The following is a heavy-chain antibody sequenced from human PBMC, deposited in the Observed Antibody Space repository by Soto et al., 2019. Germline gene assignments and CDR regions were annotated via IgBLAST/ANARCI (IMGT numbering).Heavy chain of an antibody. Sequence: SETLSLTCAVYGGSFSGYYWSWIRQPPGKGLEWIGEVNHSGSTNYNPSLKSRVTISVDTSKNQFSLKLSSVTAADTAVYYGARGYGGNFDYWGQGTLVTVSS. CDR1: GGSFSGYY. CDR2: VNHSGST. V-gene: IGHV4-34*01. J-gene: IGHJ4*02. D-gene: IGHD3-10*01. CDR3: ARGYGGNFDY.